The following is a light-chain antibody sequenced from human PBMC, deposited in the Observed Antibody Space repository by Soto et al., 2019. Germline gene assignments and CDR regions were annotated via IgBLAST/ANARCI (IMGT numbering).Light chain of an antibody. Sequence: EIVMTQSPATLSVSPGERATLSCRASQSVSSNLAWYQQKPGQAPRLLIYGAFTRATDIPARFSGSGSGTEFTLTLSSLQSEDFAVYYCQQHNNWPPWTFGQGTKVESK. CDR1: QSVSSN. J-gene: IGKJ1*01. CDR3: QQHNNWPPWT. V-gene: IGKV3-15*01. CDR2: GAF.